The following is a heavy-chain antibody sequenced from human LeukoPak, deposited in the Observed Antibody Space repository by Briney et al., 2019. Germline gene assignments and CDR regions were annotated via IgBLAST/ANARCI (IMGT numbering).Heavy chain of an antibody. CDR2: ISGSGGST. CDR1: GFPFSSYA. D-gene: IGHD3/OR15-3a*01. Sequence: GPLSPSCAAPGFPFSSYAWSWVRQAPGKGLEWVSAISGSGGSTYYADSVKGRFTISRDNSKNTLYLQMNSLRAEDTAVYYCAKAPQSRGLGTFDYWGQGTLVTVSS. CDR3: AKAPQSRGLGTFDY. V-gene: IGHV3-23*01. J-gene: IGHJ4*02.